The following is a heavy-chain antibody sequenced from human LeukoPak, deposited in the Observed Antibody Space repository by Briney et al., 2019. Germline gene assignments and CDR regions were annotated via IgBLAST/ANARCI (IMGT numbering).Heavy chain of an antibody. CDR3: ARHYYDSSGYYYYYYYYYMDV. J-gene: IGHJ6*03. CDR1: GGSISSGSYY. Sequence: SETLSLTCTVSGGSISSGSYYWSWIRQPAGKGLEWIGRIYTSGSTNYNPSLKSRVTISVDTSKNQFSLKLSSVTAADTAVYYCARHYYDSSGYYYYYYYYYMDVWGKGTTVTISS. CDR2: IYTSGST. D-gene: IGHD3-22*01. V-gene: IGHV4-61*02.